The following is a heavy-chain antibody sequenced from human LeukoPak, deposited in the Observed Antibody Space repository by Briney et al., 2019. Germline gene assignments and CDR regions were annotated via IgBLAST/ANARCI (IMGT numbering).Heavy chain of an antibody. J-gene: IGHJ4*02. D-gene: IGHD1-1*01. CDR2: FAPEDGEA. V-gene: IGHV1-24*01. CDR1: GNTLTELS. CDR3: TTGRRDQLYDY. Sequence: GASVKVSCKVFGNTLTELSMHWVRQAPGKGLESMGGFAPEDGEAIYAQQFQGRLTMTEDTSTDTAYMELSSLTSEDTAVHYCTTGRRDQLYDYWGQGTLVNVSS.